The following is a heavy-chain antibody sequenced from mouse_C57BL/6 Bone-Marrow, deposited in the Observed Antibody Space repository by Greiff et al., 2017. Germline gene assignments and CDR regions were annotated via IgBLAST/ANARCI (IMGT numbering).Heavy chain of an antibody. CDR2: ISDGGSYT. CDR3: ARENYSNYIDY. CDR1: GFTFSSYA. V-gene: IGHV5-4*01. Sequence: DVMLVESGGGLVKPGGSLKLSCAASGFTFSSYAMSWVRQTPEKRLEWVATISDGGSYTYYPDNVKGRFTISRDNAKNNLYLQMSHLKSEDTAMYYCARENYSNYIDYWGQGTTLTGSS. J-gene: IGHJ2*01. D-gene: IGHD2-5*01.